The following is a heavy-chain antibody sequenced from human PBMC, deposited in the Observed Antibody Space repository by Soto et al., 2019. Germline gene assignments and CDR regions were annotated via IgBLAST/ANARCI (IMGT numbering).Heavy chain of an antibody. V-gene: IGHV4-4*02. CDR1: GGSISSSNW. J-gene: IGHJ4*02. CDR3: AREPTGYSSSWYREGDY. D-gene: IGHD6-13*01. Sequence: QVQLQESGPGLVKPSGTLSLTCAVSGGSISSSNWWSWVRQPPGKGLEWIGEIYHSGGTNYNPSLKSRVTISVDKSKNQFSLKLSSVTAADTAVYYCAREPTGYSSSWYREGDYWGQGTLVTVSS. CDR2: IYHSGGT.